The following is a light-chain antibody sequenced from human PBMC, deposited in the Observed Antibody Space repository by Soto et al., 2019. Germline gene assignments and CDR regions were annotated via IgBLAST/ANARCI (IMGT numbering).Light chain of an antibody. J-gene: IGKJ3*01. CDR2: AAS. CDR1: QGISNY. Sequence: DIQMTQSPSSLSASVGDRVTITCRASQGISNYLAWYQQKPGKVPKLLIYAASTLQSGVPSRFSGSGSGTDFTLTISSLQAEDVATYYCQKYNSAPRGFTFGPGTTVDIK. CDR3: QKYNSAPRGFT. V-gene: IGKV1-27*01.